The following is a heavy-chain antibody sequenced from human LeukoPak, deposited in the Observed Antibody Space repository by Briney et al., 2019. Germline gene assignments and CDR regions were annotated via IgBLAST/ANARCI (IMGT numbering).Heavy chain of an antibody. D-gene: IGHD3-22*01. CDR3: AKTTTGSNYYDTSGYFDY. CDR2: ISGSGGST. J-gene: IGHJ4*02. V-gene: IGHV3-23*01. Sequence: QAGGSLRLSCAASGFTFSSYAMSWVRQAPGKGLEWVSAISGSGGSTYYADSVQGRFTISRDNSKNTMYLQMNSLRAEDTALYYCAKTTTGSNYYDTSGYFDYWGQGTLVTVSS. CDR1: GFTFSSYA.